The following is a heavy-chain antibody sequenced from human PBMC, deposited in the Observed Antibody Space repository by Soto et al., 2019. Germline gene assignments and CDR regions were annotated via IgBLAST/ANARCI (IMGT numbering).Heavy chain of an antibody. D-gene: IGHD2-2*01. V-gene: IGHV1-46*01. J-gene: IGHJ4*02. CDR3: ARDRCDTTSCYECDY. CDR2: INPSGGST. Sequence: QVQLVQSGAEVKKSGASVKVSCKASGYTFTSYYMHWVRQAPGQGLEWMGIINPSGGSTRFAQEFQGRVTLTRDTATRKVYMELRSLRSDDTAVYYCARDRCDTTSCYECDYWGQGTLVTVSS. CDR1: GYTFTSYY.